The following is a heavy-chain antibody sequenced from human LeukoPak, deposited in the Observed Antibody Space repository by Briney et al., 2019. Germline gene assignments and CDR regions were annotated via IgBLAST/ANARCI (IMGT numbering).Heavy chain of an antibody. CDR1: GFNFDDSG. CDR3: ARDGYYGSGRPFDY. Sequence: GGSLRLSCAASGFNFDDSGMHWVRQAPGKGLEWVAVIWYDGSEKYYADSVKGRLTISRDNSKNTLYLQMNSLRADDTAVYYCARDGYYGSGRPFDYWGQGALVSVSS. CDR2: IWYDGSEK. V-gene: IGHV3-33*01. J-gene: IGHJ4*02. D-gene: IGHD3-10*01.